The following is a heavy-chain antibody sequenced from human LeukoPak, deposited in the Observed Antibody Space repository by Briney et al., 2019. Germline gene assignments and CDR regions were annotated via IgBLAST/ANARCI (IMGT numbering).Heavy chain of an antibody. CDR1: GASISSSYW. Sequence: PSETLSLTCAVSGASISSSYWWSWVRQPPGKGLEWIGEIHHSGSTKYNPSLKSRVTISVDKSKNQFSLKLSSVTAADTAVYYCARHPNWFDPWGQGTLVTVSS. CDR2: IHHSGST. J-gene: IGHJ5*02. CDR3: ARHPNWFDP. V-gene: IGHV4-4*02.